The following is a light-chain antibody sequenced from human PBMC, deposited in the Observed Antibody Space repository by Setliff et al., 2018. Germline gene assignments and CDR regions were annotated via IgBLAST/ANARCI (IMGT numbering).Light chain of an antibody. CDR1: TTDVGDYNY. V-gene: IGLV2-14*01. CDR2: EVN. J-gene: IGLJ2*01. CDR3: SSYTSSSTLLVI. Sequence: QSVLTQPASVSGSPGQSITISCTGTTTDVGDYNYVSWYQQHPGKAPKLMLYEVNNRPSGVSNRFSGSKSANTASLTISGLQAEDEADYYCSSYTSSSTLLVIFGGGTKVTVL.